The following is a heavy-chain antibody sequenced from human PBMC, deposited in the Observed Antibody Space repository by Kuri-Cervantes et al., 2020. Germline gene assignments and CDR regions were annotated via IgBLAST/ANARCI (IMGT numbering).Heavy chain of an antibody. V-gene: IGHV4-61*01. D-gene: IGHD3-10*01. J-gene: IGHJ6*02. Sequence: SETLSLTCTVSGGSVSSGSYYWSWIRQPPGKGLEWIGYTYYSGTTNYNPSLKSRVTISVDTSKNQFSLKLSSVTAADTAVYYCARGPYYYGSGSYYNGYYYYGMDVWGQGTTVTVSS. CDR3: ARGPYYYGSGSYYNGYYYYGMDV. CDR2: TYYSGTT. CDR1: GGSVSSGSYY.